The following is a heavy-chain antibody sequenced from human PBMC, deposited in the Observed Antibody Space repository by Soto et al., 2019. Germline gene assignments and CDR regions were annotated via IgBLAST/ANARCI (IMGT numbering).Heavy chain of an antibody. D-gene: IGHD3-9*01. V-gene: IGHV4-34*01. Sequence: VQLQQWGAGPLKPLETLSLTCGVSGGSFSGYYWAWIRQSPGKGLEWIGEINDRGSINYNPSLKSRVSISVDTSKNHYSLNLRSVTAADTAVYYCARESHDILTGPPWVWYFDLWGRGTLVIVSS. CDR3: ARESHDILTGPPWVWYFDL. CDR2: INDRGSI. CDR1: GGSFSGYY. J-gene: IGHJ2*01.